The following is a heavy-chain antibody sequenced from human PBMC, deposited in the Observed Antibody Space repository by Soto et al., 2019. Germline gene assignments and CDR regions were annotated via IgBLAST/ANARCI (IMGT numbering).Heavy chain of an antibody. CDR1: GGTFSSYA. Sequence: AASVKVSCKASGGTFSSYAISWVRQAPGQGLEWMGGIIPIFGTANYAQKFQGRVTITADESTSTAYMELSSLRSEDTAVYYCAGYCSSTSCYLYYYYGMDVWGQGTTVTVSS. CDR2: IIPIFGTA. D-gene: IGHD2-2*01. CDR3: AGYCSSTSCYLYYYYGMDV. J-gene: IGHJ6*02. V-gene: IGHV1-69*13.